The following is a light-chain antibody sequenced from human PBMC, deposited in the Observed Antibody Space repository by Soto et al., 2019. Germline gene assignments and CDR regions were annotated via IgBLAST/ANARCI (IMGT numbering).Light chain of an antibody. V-gene: IGLV2-8*01. Sequence: SALTHPPSASGSPGQAVTISCTGTSRDIGGYDFVSWYQVRPGEAPQLIIYNVNGRPSGVPRRVSGSKSGNTASLTISGLPVGAGAAYYCNSYSIGLSGLVYGTGAKV. CDR3: NSYSIGLSGLV. CDR2: NVN. J-gene: IGLJ1*01. CDR1: SRDIGGYDF.